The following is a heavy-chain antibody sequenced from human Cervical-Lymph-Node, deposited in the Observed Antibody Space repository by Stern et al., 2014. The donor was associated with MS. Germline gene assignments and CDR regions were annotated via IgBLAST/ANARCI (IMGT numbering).Heavy chain of an antibody. CDR3: ARRHCSSRRCGWFDP. CDR1: GYTFTSYW. Sequence: VQLVQSGPEVKRPGESLKISCQASGYTFTSYWIGWVRQMPGKGLEWIAIIFPGDSDTRYSPSFQGQVTISADKSISTAYLQWSSLKASDTAMYYCARRHCSSRRCGWFDPWGQGTLVTVSS. J-gene: IGHJ5*02. D-gene: IGHD2-2*01. CDR2: IFPGDSDT. V-gene: IGHV5-51*01.